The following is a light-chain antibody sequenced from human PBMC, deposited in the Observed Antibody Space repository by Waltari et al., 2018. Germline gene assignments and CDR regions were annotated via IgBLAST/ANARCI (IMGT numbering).Light chain of an antibody. CDR1: SSDVGGSKY. J-gene: IGLJ2*01. CDR2: DVS. CDR3: SSFTSSTTLV. V-gene: IGLV2-14*01. Sequence: QSALTQPASVSGSPGQSITISCTRTSSDVGGSKYVSWFQPPPGKAPKLIIYDVSNRPSGVSNRFSGSKSGNTASLTISGLQAEDEADYYCSSFTSSTTLVFGGGTKLTVL.